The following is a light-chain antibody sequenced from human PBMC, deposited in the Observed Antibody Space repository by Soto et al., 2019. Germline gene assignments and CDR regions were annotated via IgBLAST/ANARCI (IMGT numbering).Light chain of an antibody. CDR3: QQNGRSPLT. CDR2: GAS. V-gene: IGKV3-20*01. Sequence: IVLTQSPGTLSLSPGERATLSCRASQSVSSSYLARYQQKPGQAPRLLIYGASSRATGIPDRFSGSGSGTDCTLTISILEPEDFSVYDCQQNGRSPLTFGGGTKGESK. J-gene: IGKJ4*01. CDR1: QSVSSSY.